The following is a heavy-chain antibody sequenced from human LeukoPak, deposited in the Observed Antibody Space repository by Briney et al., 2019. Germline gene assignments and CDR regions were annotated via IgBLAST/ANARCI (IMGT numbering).Heavy chain of an antibody. Sequence: SETLSLTCTVSGGSISSYYWSWIRQPAGKGLEWIGRIYTSGSTNYNPSLKSRVTMSVDTSKNQFSLKLSSMTAADTAVYYCARGYSYGSYYYYGMDVWGQGTTVTVSS. CDR3: ARGYSYGSYYYYGMDV. D-gene: IGHD5-18*01. V-gene: IGHV4-4*07. J-gene: IGHJ6*02. CDR1: GGSISSYY. CDR2: IYTSGST.